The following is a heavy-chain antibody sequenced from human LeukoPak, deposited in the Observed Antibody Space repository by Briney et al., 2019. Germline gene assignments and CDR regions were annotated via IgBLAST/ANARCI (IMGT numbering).Heavy chain of an antibody. V-gene: IGHV1-18*04. CDR2: ISAYNGNT. Sequence: ASVKVSCKASGYTFPSYGISWVRQAPGQGLEWMGWISAYNGNTNYAQKLQGRVTMTTDTSTSTAYMELRSLRSDDTAVYYCALHVLLFGWRNWFDPWGQGTLVTVSS. CDR3: ALHVLLFGWRNWFDP. D-gene: IGHD2-21*02. J-gene: IGHJ5*02. CDR1: GYTFPSYG.